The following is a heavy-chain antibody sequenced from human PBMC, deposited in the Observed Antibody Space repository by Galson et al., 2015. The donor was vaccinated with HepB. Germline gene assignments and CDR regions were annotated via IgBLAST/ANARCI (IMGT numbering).Heavy chain of an antibody. V-gene: IGHV3-72*01. CDR2: SRDKTRSHTT. J-gene: IGHJ3*02. Sequence: SLRLSCAASGFTFSDHHMDWVRQAPGRGLEWVGRSRDKTRSHTTEYAASVKGRFTISRDHSKSSLYLQMSSLKTEDTAVYYCVRVLLNSGGTDGLDIWGQGTMVTVSS. CDR3: VRVLLNSGGTDGLDI. D-gene: IGHD1-14*01. CDR1: GFTFSDHH.